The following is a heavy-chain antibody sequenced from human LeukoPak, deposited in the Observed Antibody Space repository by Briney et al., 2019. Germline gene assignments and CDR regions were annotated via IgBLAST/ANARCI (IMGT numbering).Heavy chain of an antibody. CDR1: GFTFSSYS. D-gene: IGHD2-2*01. CDR2: ISSSSSYI. V-gene: IGHV3-21*01. CDR3: ARGDCSSTSYYLREPEPDY. Sequence: GGSLRLFCAASGFTFSSYSMNWVRQAPGKGLEWVSSISSSSSYIYYADSVKGRFTISRDSAKNSLYLQMNSLRAEDTAVYYCARGDCSSTSYYLREPEPDYWGQGTLVTVSS. J-gene: IGHJ4*02.